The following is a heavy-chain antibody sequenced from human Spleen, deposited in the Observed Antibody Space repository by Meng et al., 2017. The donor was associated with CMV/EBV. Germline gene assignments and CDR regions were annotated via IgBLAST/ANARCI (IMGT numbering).Heavy chain of an antibody. J-gene: IGHJ6*02. Sequence: GGSLRLSCVVSGFTFSSYSMNWVRQAPGKGLECVSYISSSSAAIYYAASVKGRFTISRDSAKNSLYLQIDSLRADDMAVYYCARSGYADYYGLDVWGQGTTVTVSS. CDR3: ARSGYADYYGLDV. D-gene: IGHD5-12*01. V-gene: IGHV3-48*04. CDR2: ISSSSAAI. CDR1: GFTFSSYS.